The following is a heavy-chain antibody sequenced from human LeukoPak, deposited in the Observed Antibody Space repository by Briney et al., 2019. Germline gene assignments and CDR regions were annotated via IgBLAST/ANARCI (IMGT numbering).Heavy chain of an antibody. CDR1: GGSISSSSYY. D-gene: IGHD6-19*01. J-gene: IGHJ3*02. CDR2: IYYSGST. V-gene: IGHV4-61*05. CDR3: ARVAGSGYSSGWYVVQDDDDAFDI. Sequence: NPSETLSLTCTVSGGSISSSSYYWGWIRQPPGKGLEWIGYIYYSGSTNYNPSLKSRVTISVDTSKNQFSLKLSSVTAADTAVYYCARVAGSGYSSGWYVVQDDDDAFDIWGQGTMVTVSS.